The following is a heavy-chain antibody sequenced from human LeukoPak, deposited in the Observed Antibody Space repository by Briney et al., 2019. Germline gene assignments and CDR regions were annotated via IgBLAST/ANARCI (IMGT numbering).Heavy chain of an antibody. J-gene: IGHJ4*02. D-gene: IGHD3-3*01. CDR3: ARDGANYDFPFDY. CDR2: IHYSGST. V-gene: IGHV4-30-4*08. Sequence: SQTLSLTCTVSGVSISSGDYYWSWIRQPPGRGLEWIGYIHYSGSTYYNPSLKSRVTISVDTSKNQFSLKLSSVTASDTAAYYCARDGANYDFPFDYWGQGTLVTVSS. CDR1: GVSISSGDYY.